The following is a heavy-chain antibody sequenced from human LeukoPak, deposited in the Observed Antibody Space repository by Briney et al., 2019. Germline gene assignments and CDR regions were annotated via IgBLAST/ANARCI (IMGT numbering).Heavy chain of an antibody. D-gene: IGHD2-2*01. CDR2: ISGSGGST. V-gene: IGHV3-23*01. CDR3: VRGYCSSTSCYARFGY. CDR1: GFTFGTYA. J-gene: IGHJ4*02. Sequence: GGSLRLSCAASGFTFGTYAMSWVRQAPGKGLEWVSAISGSGGSTYYADSVKGRFTISRDNSKNTLYLQMNSLRAEDTAVYYCVRGYCSSTSCYARFGYWGQGTLVTVSS.